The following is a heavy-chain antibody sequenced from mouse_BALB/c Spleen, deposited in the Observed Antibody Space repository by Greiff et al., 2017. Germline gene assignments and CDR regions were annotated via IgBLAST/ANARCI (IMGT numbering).Heavy chain of an antibody. V-gene: IGHV2-9*02. Sequence: VQLVESGPGLVAPSQSLSITCTVSGFSLTIYGVHWVRQPPGKGLEWLGVIWAGGSTNYNSALMSILSISKDNSKSQVFLKMNSLQTDDTAMYYCARDYGSSYEGFAYWGQGTLVTVSA. D-gene: IGHD1-1*01. CDR3: ARDYGSSYEGFAY. CDR2: IWAGGST. J-gene: IGHJ3*01. CDR1: GFSLTIYG.